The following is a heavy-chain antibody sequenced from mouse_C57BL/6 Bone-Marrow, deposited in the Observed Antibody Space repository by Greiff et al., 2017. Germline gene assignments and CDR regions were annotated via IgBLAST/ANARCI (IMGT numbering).Heavy chain of an antibody. CDR3: ARQGYYGSSYVWFAY. CDR2: ISSGSSTI. D-gene: IGHD1-1*01. J-gene: IGHJ3*01. V-gene: IGHV5-17*01. Sequence: KLVEWVAYISSGSSTIYYADTVKGRFTISRDNAKNTLFLQMTSLRSEDTAMYYCARQGYYGSSYVWFAYWGQGTLVTVSA.